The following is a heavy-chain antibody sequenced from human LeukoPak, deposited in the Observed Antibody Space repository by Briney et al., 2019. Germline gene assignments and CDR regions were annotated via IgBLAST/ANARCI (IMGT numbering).Heavy chain of an antibody. CDR1: GGSISSYY. D-gene: IGHD4-17*01. Sequence: KPSETLSLTCTVSGGSISSYYWSWIRQPPGKGLEWIGYIYYSGSTNYNPSLKSRLNISVDTSKNQFSLKLRSVTAADTAIYYCARTASGLAFGDFGDWGQGTLVTVSS. V-gene: IGHV4-59*08. CDR2: IYYSGST. J-gene: IGHJ4*02. CDR3: ARTASGLAFGDFGD.